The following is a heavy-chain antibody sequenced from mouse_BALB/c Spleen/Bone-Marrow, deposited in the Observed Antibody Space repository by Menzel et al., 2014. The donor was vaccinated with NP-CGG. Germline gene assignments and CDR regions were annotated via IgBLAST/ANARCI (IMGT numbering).Heavy chain of an antibody. CDR2: IWSGGST. Sequence: QVQLKESGPGLVQPSQSLSITCTVSGFSLTSYGVHWVRQSPGKGLEWLGVIWSGGSTDYNAAFISRLSISKDNSKSQVFFKMNSLQANDTAIYYCATPGTYYLDYWGQGTTLTVSS. D-gene: IGHD3-3*01. CDR3: ATPGTYYLDY. CDR1: GFSLTSYG. V-gene: IGHV2-2*02. J-gene: IGHJ2*01.